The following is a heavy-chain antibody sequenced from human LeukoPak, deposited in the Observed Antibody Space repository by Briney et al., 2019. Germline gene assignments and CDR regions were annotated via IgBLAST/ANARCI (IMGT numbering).Heavy chain of an antibody. Sequence: GGSLRLSCAASGFTFSSYAMSWVRQAPGKGLEWVSAISGSGGSTYYADSVKGRFTISRDNSKNTLYLQMNSLRAEDTAVYYCAKDPFHYYDSSGYYYYWGQGTLVTVSS. CDR2: ISGSGGST. CDR1: GFTFSSYA. J-gene: IGHJ4*02. D-gene: IGHD3-22*01. CDR3: AKDPFHYYDSSGYYYY. V-gene: IGHV3-23*01.